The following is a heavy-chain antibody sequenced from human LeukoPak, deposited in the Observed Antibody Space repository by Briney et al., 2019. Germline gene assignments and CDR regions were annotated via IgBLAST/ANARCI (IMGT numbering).Heavy chain of an antibody. CDR3: ARRYYSNSFDY. CDR1: GYSISSGYY. CDR2: IYHSGST. Sequence: PSETLSLTCTVSGYSISSGYYWGWIRQPPGKGLEWIGSIYHSGSTYYNPSLKSRVTISVDTSKNQFSLKLSSVTAADTAVYYCARRYYSNSFDYWGQGTLVTVSS. D-gene: IGHD4-11*01. V-gene: IGHV4-38-2*02. J-gene: IGHJ4*02.